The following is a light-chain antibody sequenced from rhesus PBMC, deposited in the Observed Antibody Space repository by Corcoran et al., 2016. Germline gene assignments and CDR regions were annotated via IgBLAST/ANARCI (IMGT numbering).Light chain of an antibody. J-gene: IGKJ4*01. V-gene: IGKV1-44*01. CDR1: QTISRY. CDR3: QQHNSHPLT. Sequence: DIQMTQSPSSLSASVGDRVTITCRASQTISRYLVWYQQKPGKVPKLLNYAASSLESGVPSRFSGSGSWTVFTLPISSLPPEDFATYYCQQHNSHPLTFGGGTKVEIK. CDR2: AAS.